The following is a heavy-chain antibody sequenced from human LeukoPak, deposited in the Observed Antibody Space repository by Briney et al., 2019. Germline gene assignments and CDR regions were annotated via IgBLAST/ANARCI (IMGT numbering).Heavy chain of an antibody. CDR3: ASAGGPVGACNY. Sequence: GASVRLSCTASGYTFTSYGMSWVRQAPGQGLEWIGWISAYSGNTNYAQTLKGRVTITTDKSTSTAYMKLSSLRSDDTAVYYCASAGGPVGACNYWGPGTLVTGSP. V-gene: IGHV1-18*01. CDR2: ISAYSGNT. CDR1: GYTFTSYG. J-gene: IGHJ4*02. D-gene: IGHD1-26*01.